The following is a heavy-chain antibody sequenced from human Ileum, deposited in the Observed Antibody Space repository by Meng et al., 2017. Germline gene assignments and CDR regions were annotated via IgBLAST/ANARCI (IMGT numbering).Heavy chain of an antibody. CDR2: IYLAGSP. J-gene: IGHJ4*02. CDR1: GGSISSSFY. CDR3: VRHGGKYFDS. D-gene: IGHD2-15*01. Sequence: QVHRQGPGPGLVEPSGTLSLTCTVSGGSISSSFYWSWVRQSPGKGLEWIGQIYLAGSPNYNPSLESRVTISVDKSKNQFSLRLTSVTAADTAIFYCVRHGGKYFDSWGQGTLVTVSS. V-gene: IGHV4-4*02.